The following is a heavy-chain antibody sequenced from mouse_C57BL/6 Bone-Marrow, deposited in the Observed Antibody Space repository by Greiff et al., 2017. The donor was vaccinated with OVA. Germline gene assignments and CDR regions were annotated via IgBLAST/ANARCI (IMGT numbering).Heavy chain of an antibody. Sequence: VHPQPSFSDLVRPGASVKLSCTASGFNIKDDYMHWVKQRPEQGLEWIGWIDPENGDTEYASKFQGKATITADTSSNTAYLQLSSLTSEDTAVYYCTSYGNFDYWGQGTTLTVSS. J-gene: IGHJ2*01. V-gene: IGHV14-4*01. CDR1: GFNIKDDY. CDR3: TSYGNFDY. D-gene: IGHD2-1*01. CDR2: IDPENGDT.